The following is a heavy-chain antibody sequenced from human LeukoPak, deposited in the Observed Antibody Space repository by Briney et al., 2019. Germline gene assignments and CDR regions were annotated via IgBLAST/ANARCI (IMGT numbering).Heavy chain of an antibody. D-gene: IGHD6-19*01. CDR3: ARDSSGWRSIFDY. Sequence: SQTRSRTCAISGDSVSSNSAAWNWIRQSPSRGLEWLGRTYYRSKWYSDYAVSVKSPLTINPDTSKNQFSLQLNSVTPEDTAVYYCARDSSGWRSIFDYWGQGTLVSVSS. CDR1: GDSVSSNSAA. J-gene: IGHJ4*02. V-gene: IGHV6-1*01. CDR2: TYYRSKWYS.